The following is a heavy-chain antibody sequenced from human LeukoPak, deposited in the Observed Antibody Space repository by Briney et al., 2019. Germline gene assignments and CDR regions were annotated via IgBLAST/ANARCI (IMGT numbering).Heavy chain of an antibody. CDR1: GITFSNAW. Sequence: PGGSLRLSCAASGITFSNAWMSWVRQAPGKGLEWVGRIKSKTDGGTTDYAAPVKGRFTISRDDSKNTLYLQMNSLKTEDTAVYYCTTDPVRFLEWLPSSGSFDYWGQGTLVTVSS. J-gene: IGHJ4*02. CDR2: IKSKTDGGTT. V-gene: IGHV3-15*01. CDR3: TTDPVRFLEWLPSSGSFDY. D-gene: IGHD3-3*01.